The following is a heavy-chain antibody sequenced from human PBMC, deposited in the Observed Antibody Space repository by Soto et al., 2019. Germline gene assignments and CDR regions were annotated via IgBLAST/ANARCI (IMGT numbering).Heavy chain of an antibody. D-gene: IGHD3-22*01. CDR3: AREPNYYDSSGGNWFDP. Sequence: SETLSLTCAVSGYSISSGYYWGWIRQPPGKGLEWIGSIYHSGSTYYNPSLKSRVTISVDTSKNQFSLKLSSVTAADTAVYYCAREPNYYDSSGGNWFDPWGQGTLVTVSS. J-gene: IGHJ5*02. V-gene: IGHV4-38-2*02. CDR2: IYHSGST. CDR1: GYSISSGYY.